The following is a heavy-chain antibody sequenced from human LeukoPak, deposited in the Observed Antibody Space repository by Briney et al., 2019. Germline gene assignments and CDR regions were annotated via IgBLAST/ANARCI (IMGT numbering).Heavy chain of an antibody. J-gene: IGHJ4*02. Sequence: SETLSLTCTVSGGSISSGSYYWSWIRQPAGKGLEGIGRIYTSGSTNYNPSLKSRVTISVDTSKNQFSLKLSSVTAADTAVYYCARGAPNYYDSSGYWEYYFDYWGQGTLVTVSS. D-gene: IGHD3-22*01. CDR3: ARGAPNYYDSSGYWEYYFDY. V-gene: IGHV4-61*02. CDR2: IYTSGST. CDR1: GGSISSGSYY.